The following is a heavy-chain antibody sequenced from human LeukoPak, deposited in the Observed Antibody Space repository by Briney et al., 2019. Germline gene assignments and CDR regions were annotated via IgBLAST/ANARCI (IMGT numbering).Heavy chain of an antibody. D-gene: IGHD3-9*01. Sequence: GGSLRLSCAASGFTFSSYGMHWVRQAPGKGLEWVAVISYDGSNKYYADSVKGRFTISRDNSKNTLYLQMNSLRAEDTAVYYCAREYDILTGYSGVDYWGQGTLVTVSS. CDR1: GFTFSSYG. J-gene: IGHJ4*02. V-gene: IGHV3-30*03. CDR2: ISYDGSNK. CDR3: AREYDILTGYSGVDY.